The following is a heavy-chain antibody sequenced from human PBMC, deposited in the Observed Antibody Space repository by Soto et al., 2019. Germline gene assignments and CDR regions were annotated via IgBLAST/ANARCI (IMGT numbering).Heavy chain of an antibody. CDR1: GYTLKIYN. Sequence: EASVELSCTTPGYTLKIYNIHWVRQAPGQRLEWMGWINAGNGNTKYSQKFQGRVTITRDTSASTAYMELSSLRSEDTAVYYCARGITLPTPLDYWAREPWSPSPQ. CDR2: INAGNGNT. V-gene: IGHV1-3*01. D-gene: IGHD1-20*01. CDR3: ARGITLPTPLDY. J-gene: IGHJ4*02.